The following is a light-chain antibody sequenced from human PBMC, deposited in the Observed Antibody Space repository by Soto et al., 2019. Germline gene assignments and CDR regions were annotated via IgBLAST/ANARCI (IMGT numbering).Light chain of an antibody. V-gene: IGKV3-11*01. CDR3: QHGRS. CDR1: QSVSTY. Sequence: EIVLTQSPATLSLSPGERATLSCRATQSVSTYLAWYQQRPGQAPSLLIYDASTRATDIPARFSGSGSGTEFTLTISSLQSADCAIYFCQHGRSFGQGTKVDIK. CDR2: DAS. J-gene: IGKJ1*01.